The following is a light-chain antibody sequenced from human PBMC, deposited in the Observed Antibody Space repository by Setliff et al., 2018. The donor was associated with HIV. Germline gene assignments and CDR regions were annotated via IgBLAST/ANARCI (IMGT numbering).Light chain of an antibody. CDR1: SSDVGDYNY. CDR2: DVS. Sequence: QSVLAQSRSVSGSPGQSVTISCTGTSSDVGDYNYVSWYQHHPGKAPKLRIYDVSKRPSGVPDRFSGSKSGNTASLTISGLQAEDEADYYCCSHAGSYTYVFGTGTKVTVL. V-gene: IGLV2-11*01. CDR3: CSHAGSYTYV. J-gene: IGLJ1*01.